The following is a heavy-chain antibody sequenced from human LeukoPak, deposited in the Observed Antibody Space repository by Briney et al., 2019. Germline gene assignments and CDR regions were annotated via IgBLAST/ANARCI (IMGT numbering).Heavy chain of an antibody. CDR1: GFTFSSYS. Sequence: GSLRLSCAASGFTFSSYSMNWVRQPPGKGLEWIGSIYYSGSTYYNPSLKSRVTISVDTSKNQFSLKLSSVTAADTAVYYCARGGPYFSSSCHESDYWGQGTLVTVSS. CDR2: IYYSGST. CDR3: ARGGPYFSSSCHESDY. V-gene: IGHV4-39*07. J-gene: IGHJ4*02. D-gene: IGHD6-13*01.